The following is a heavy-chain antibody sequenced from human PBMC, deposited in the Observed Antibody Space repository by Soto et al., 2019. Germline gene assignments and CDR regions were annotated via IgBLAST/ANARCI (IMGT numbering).Heavy chain of an antibody. CDR1: GGTFSSYA. D-gene: IGHD3-3*01. CDR3: ARGGLRFLEWATPRPYYYYGMDV. CDR2: IIPIFGTA. J-gene: IGHJ6*02. V-gene: IGHV1-69*06. Sequence: VASVKVSCKASGGTFSSYAISWVRQAPGQGLEWMGGIIPIFGTANYAQKFQGRVTITADKSTSTAYMELSSLRSEDTAVYYCARGGLRFLEWATPRPYYYYGMDVWGQGTTVTVSS.